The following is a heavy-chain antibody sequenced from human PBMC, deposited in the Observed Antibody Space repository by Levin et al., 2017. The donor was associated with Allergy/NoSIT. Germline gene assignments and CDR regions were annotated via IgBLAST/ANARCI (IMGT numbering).Heavy chain of an antibody. CDR1: GYTFTGYY. D-gene: IGHD2-2*01. CDR3: ARPGEYQLLLSWFDP. V-gene: IGHV1-2*02. Sequence: ASVKVSCKASGYTFTGYYMHWVRQAPGQGLEWMGWINPNSGGTNYAQKFQGRVTMTRDTSISTAYMELSRLRSDDTAVYYCARPGEYQLLLSWFDPWGQGTLVTVSS. J-gene: IGHJ5*02. CDR2: INPNSGGT.